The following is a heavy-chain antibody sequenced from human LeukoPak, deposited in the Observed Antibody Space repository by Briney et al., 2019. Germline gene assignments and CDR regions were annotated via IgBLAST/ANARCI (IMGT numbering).Heavy chain of an antibody. V-gene: IGHV3-74*01. D-gene: IGHD1-26*01. J-gene: IGHJ4*02. CDR1: GFTFSSYW. CDR3: ARDISSGSYYLTY. CDR2: INSDGSST. Sequence: GGSVRLSCAASGFTFSSYWMHWVRQAPGKGLVWVSRINSDGSSTSYADSVKGRFTISRDNAKNTLYLQMNSLRAEDTAVYYCARDISSGSYYLTYWGQGTLVSVSS.